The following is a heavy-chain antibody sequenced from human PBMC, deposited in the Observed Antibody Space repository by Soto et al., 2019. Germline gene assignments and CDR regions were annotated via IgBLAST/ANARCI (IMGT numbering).Heavy chain of an antibody. CDR2: IYSGGST. J-gene: IGHJ3*02. CDR1: GSTVSSNY. V-gene: IGHV3-66*01. D-gene: IGHD2-15*01. Sequence: GGSLRLSCAASGSTVSSNYMSWVRQAPGKGLEWVSVIYSGGSTYYADSVKGRFTISRDNSKNTLYLQMNSLRAEDTAVYYCDMRAVVAATPAAFDIWGKGTMVTLS. CDR3: DMRAVVAATPAAFDI.